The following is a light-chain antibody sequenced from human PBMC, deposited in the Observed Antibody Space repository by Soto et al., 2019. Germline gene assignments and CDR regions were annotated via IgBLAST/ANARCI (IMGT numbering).Light chain of an antibody. CDR1: SNNVGSYNF. CDR3: CSYAGNNSFG. CDR2: EVS. J-gene: IGLJ3*02. Sequence: SALAQPASVSGSRGQPITISCTGTSNNVGSYNFVSWYRQYPGKAPELTIYEVSQRPSTFFNRFSGSKSGNTASLTISGLQSDDEADYYCCSYAGNNSFGFAGGTKVTV. V-gene: IGLV2-23*02.